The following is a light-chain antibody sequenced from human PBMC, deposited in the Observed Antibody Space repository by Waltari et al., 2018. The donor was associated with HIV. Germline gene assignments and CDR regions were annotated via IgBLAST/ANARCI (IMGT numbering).Light chain of an antibody. J-gene: IGKJ1*01. Sequence: VMTQSPDALAVSLGERATINCTATHSFFYTPNAKNYIAWYQQIPGQAPKLRINWASTREFGVVARFSGRRPGTNVTLTITSLQAEDVAVYYCQQYYSPPPTFGQGTKVEIK. V-gene: IGKV4-1*01. CDR1: HSFFYTPNAKNY. CDR3: QQYYSPPPT. CDR2: WAS.